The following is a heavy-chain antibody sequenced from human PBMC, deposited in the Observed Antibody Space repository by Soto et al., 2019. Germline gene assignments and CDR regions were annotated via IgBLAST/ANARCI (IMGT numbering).Heavy chain of an antibody. D-gene: IGHD6-19*01. J-gene: IGHJ4*02. Sequence: PSETLSLTCAVSGGSISSGGYSWSWIRQPPGKGLEWIGYIYHSGSTYYNPSLKSRVTISVDRSKNQFSLKLSSVTAADTAVYYCARGLEYSSASDYWGQGTLVTVSS. V-gene: IGHV4-30-2*01. CDR3: ARGLEYSSASDY. CDR2: IYHSGST. CDR1: GGSISSGGYS.